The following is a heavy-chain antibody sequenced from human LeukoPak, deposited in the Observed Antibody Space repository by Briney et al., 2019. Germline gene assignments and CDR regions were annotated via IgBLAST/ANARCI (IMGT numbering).Heavy chain of an antibody. CDR2: IFYSGST. CDR1: GGSISSGGYS. CDR3: ARDRIAFYYGMDV. J-gene: IGHJ6*02. Sequence: SQTLSLTCAVSGGSISSGGYSWSWIRQPPGKGLEWIGFIFYSGSTSYNPSLKSRVTMSIDTSKNQFSLRLNSVSAADTAVYYCARDRIAFYYGMDVWGQGTTVTVSS. V-gene: IGHV4-61*08. D-gene: IGHD2-21*01.